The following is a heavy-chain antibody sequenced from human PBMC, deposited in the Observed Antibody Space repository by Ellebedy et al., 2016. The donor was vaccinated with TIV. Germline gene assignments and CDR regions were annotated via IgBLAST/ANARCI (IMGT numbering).Heavy chain of an antibody. CDR2: IYYSGST. J-gene: IGHJ4*02. Sequence: MPSETLSLTCTVSGGSISSSSYYWGWIRQPPGKGLEWIGSIYYSGSTYYNPSLKSRVTISVDTSKNQFSLKLSSVTAADTAVYYCARQEGVRLPFDYWGQGTLVTVSS. CDR1: GGSISSSSYY. D-gene: IGHD6-25*01. V-gene: IGHV4-39*01. CDR3: ARQEGVRLPFDY.